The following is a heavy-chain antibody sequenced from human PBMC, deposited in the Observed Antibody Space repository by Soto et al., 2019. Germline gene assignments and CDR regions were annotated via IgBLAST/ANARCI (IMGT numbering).Heavy chain of an antibody. V-gene: IGHV3-21*01. CDR1: GFTFSTYT. D-gene: IGHD1-26*01. CDR2: INGRGNYI. Sequence: WGSLRLSCSSSGFTFSTYTMNWCRQAPGKGLEWVSSINGRGNYIYYAESVKGRFTISRDNAKNSLYLQMDRLRAEDTALYYCVREDGKVGTNSAFDYWGLGALVTVSS. CDR3: VREDGKVGTNSAFDY. J-gene: IGHJ4*02.